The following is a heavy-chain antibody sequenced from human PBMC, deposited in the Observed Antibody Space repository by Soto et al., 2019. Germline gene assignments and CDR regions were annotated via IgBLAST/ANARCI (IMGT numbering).Heavy chain of an antibody. CDR1: GFTFTNSA. CDR3: AARTGYSTSYYYMDV. D-gene: IGHD3-9*01. V-gene: IGHV1-58*02. Sequence: QMQLVQSGPEVKKPGTSVKVSCKASGFTFTNSAIPWVRQARGQRPEWLGWIVVGSGNTNYAQKFQERLPITRHMSTRTAYMELSSLRSEDTAIYYCAARTGYSTSYYYMDVWGKGTTVTVSS. CDR2: IVVGSGNT. J-gene: IGHJ6*03.